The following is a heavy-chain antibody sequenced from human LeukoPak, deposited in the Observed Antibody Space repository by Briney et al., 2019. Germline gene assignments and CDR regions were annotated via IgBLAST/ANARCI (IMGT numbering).Heavy chain of an antibody. CDR2: IYTSGST. D-gene: IGHD6-19*01. J-gene: IGHJ4*02. Sequence: SETLSLTCTVSGGSISSYYWSWIRQPAGKGLEWIGRIYTSGSTNYNPSLKSRVTISVDKSKNQFSLKLSSVTAADTAVYYCAREMGHQWPVRTNIFDYWGQGTLVTVSS. CDR1: GGSISSYY. V-gene: IGHV4-4*07. CDR3: AREMGHQWPVRTNIFDY.